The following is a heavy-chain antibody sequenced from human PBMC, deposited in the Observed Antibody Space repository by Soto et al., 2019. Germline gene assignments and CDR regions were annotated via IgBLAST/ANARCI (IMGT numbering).Heavy chain of an antibody. Sequence: QVQLVESGGGVVQPGRSLRLSCAASGFTFSSFGMHWVRQAPGKGLEWVAVVWYDGGNKYYADSVKGRFTISRDNSQNTLYLQMNCLRAEAAALYYGARDLVEPAVYDSSRYYYWSQLTLLTASS. V-gene: IGHV3-33*01. J-gene: IGHJ4*02. CDR2: VWYDGGNK. CDR1: GFTFSSFG. CDR3: ARDLVEPAVYDSSRYYY. D-gene: IGHD2-2*01.